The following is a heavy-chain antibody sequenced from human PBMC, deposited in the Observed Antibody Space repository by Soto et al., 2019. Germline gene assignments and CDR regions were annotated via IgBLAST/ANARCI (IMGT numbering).Heavy chain of an antibody. CDR2: MNPDSGST. CDR3: ARAVGGSNVNFDY. CDR1: GYTFTSYD. J-gene: IGHJ4*02. Sequence: QVQLVQSGAEVRTPGASVKVSCKASGYTFTSYDINWVRQATGQGPEWMGWMNPDSGSTGYVQKFQGRVTMTRNTAISTAYMERSSLRSEDTAVYYCARAVGGSNVNFDYWGQGTLVTVSS. D-gene: IGHD3-10*01. V-gene: IGHV1-8*01.